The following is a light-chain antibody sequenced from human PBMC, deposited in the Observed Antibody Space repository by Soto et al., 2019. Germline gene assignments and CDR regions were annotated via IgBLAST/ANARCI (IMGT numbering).Light chain of an antibody. Sequence: EIVLTQSPGTLFLSPGERATLSCRASQSVSSSYLAWYQQKPGQAPRLLIYAASSRATGIPDRFSGSGSGTDFTLTINRLEPEDFAVYYCQQYGSSITFGQGTRLEIK. CDR2: AAS. CDR3: QQYGSSIT. J-gene: IGKJ5*01. V-gene: IGKV3-20*01. CDR1: QSVSSSY.